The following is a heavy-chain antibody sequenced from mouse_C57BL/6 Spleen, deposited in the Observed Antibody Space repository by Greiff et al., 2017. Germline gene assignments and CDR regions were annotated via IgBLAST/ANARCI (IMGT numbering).Heavy chain of an antibody. CDR3: ARQGYDGWAMDY. V-gene: IGHV1-26*01. J-gene: IGHJ4*01. D-gene: IGHD2-3*01. CDR2: INPNNGGT. CDR1: GYTFTDYY. Sequence: EVQLQQSGPELVKPGASVKISCKASGYTFTDYYMNWVKQSHGKSLEWIGDINPNNGGTSYNQKFKGKATLTVDKSSSTAYMELRSLTSEDSAVYYCARQGYDGWAMDYWGQGTSVTVSS.